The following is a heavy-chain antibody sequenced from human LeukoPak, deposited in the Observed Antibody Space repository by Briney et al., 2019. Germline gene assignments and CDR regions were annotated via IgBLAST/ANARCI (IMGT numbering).Heavy chain of an antibody. CDR1: GGSFSGYY. CDR2: INHSGST. D-gene: IGHD3-9*01. V-gene: IGHV4-34*01. Sequence: PSETLSLTCAVYGGSFSGYYWSWIRQPPGKGLEWIGEINHSGSTNYNPSLKSRVTISIDTSKNQFSLKLSSVAAADTAMYYCASRYYDILTGYPDGNWFDPWGQGTLVTVSS. J-gene: IGHJ5*02. CDR3: ASRYYDILTGYPDGNWFDP.